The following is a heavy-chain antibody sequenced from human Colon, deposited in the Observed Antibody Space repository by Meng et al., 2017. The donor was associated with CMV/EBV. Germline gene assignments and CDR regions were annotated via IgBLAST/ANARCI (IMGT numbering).Heavy chain of an antibody. CDR2: ISSSSMYI. V-gene: IGHV3-21*01. J-gene: IGHJ4*02. CDR1: GCIFSSYY. Sequence: LRRSCAASGCIFSSYYLHWVRQAPGKGLEWVSSISSSSMYISYADSVKGRFTISRDNAKNSVYLQMNSLRAEDTAVYYCARVKFFDYWGQGTLVTVSS. CDR3: ARVKFFDY.